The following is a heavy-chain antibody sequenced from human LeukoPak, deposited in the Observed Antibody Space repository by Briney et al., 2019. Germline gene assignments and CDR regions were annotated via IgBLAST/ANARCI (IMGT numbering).Heavy chain of an antibody. J-gene: IGHJ4*02. Sequence: PSETLSLTCTVSGYSISSGYYWGWIRQPPGKGLEWIGSIYHSGSIYYNPSLKSRVTISVDTSKNQFSLKLSSVTAADTAVYYCARDHSADYWGQGTLVTVSS. CDR1: GYSISSGYY. CDR3: ARDHSADY. CDR2: IYHSGSI. V-gene: IGHV4-38-2*02. D-gene: IGHD2-15*01.